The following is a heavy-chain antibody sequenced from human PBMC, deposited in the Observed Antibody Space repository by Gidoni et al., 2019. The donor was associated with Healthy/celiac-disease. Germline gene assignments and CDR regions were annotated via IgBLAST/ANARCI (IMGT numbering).Heavy chain of an antibody. Sequence: QVQLVESGGGVVQPGRSRRLPCAAAGFTLRSSAMHWVRQAPGKGREWVAVISYDVSNKYYADSVKGRFTIPRDNSKNTLYLQMNSLRAEDTAVYYCARDRVGYSYGGAGDYWGQGTLVTVSS. CDR1: GFTLRSSA. CDR3: ARDRVGYSYGGAGDY. CDR2: ISYDVSNK. D-gene: IGHD5-18*01. V-gene: IGHV3-30-3*01. J-gene: IGHJ4*02.